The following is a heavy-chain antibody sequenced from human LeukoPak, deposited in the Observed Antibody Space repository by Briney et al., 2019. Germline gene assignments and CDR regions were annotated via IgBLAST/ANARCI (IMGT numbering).Heavy chain of an antibody. CDR3: AGTHRWPASGLDY. Sequence: PSQTLSLTCTVSGGSISSGGSISSYSWSWIRQPPGKGLEGIGYVYQSGSTYYNPSLKSRVTILVDRSKNQFSLKLSSVTAADTAVYYCAGTHRWPASGLDYWGQGTLVTVSS. CDR2: VYQSGST. V-gene: IGHV4-30-2*01. D-gene: IGHD5-24*01. J-gene: IGHJ4*02. CDR1: GGSISSGGSISSYS.